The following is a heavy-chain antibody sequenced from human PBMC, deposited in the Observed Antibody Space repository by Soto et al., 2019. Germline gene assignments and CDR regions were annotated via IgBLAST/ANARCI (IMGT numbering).Heavy chain of an antibody. CDR1: GGSFSGYY. CDR2: INHSGST. D-gene: IGHD3-3*01. V-gene: IGHV4-34*01. J-gene: IGHJ6*02. CDR3: ARGYDFWSVLYYYYGMDV. Sequence: ASETLSLTCAVYGGSFSGYYWSWIRQPPGKGLESIGEINHSGSTNYNPSLKSRVTISVDTSKNQFSLKLSSVTAADTAVYYCARGYDFWSVLYYYYGMDVWGQGTTVTVSS.